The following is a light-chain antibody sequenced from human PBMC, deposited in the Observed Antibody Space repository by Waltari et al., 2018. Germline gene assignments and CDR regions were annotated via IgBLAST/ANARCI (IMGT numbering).Light chain of an antibody. CDR1: SSDVCGYDF. V-gene: IGLV2-8*01. J-gene: IGLJ2*01. Sequence: QSALTQPPSASGSPGQSVTISCPGTSSDVCGYDFVSWYHKHPGKAPKLMIYEVSERPSGVPDRFSGSKSGNTASLTVSGLQAEDEADYYCSSYADNRRVAFGGGTKLTVL. CDR2: EVS. CDR3: SSYADNRRVA.